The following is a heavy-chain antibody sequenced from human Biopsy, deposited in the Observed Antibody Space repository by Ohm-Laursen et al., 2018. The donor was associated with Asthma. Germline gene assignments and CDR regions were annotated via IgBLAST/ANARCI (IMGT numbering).Heavy chain of an antibody. CDR3: VRDGTDDAFDI. V-gene: IGHV3-30*01. D-gene: IGHD1-1*01. Sequence: SLRLSCTASGFAVSRDHMFWVRQAPGKGLEWVGVISKDASTQDYADSVKGRFTMARDNSKNTLDLQMNSLREEDTAVYYCVRDGTDDAFDIWGQGTVVSVSS. J-gene: IGHJ3*02. CDR2: ISKDASTQ. CDR1: GFAVSRDH.